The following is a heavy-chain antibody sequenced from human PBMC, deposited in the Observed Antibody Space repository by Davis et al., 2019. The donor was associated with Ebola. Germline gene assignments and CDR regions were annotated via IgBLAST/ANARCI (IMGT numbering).Heavy chain of an antibody. D-gene: IGHD6-13*01. CDR1: GFTFSSYG. J-gene: IGHJ6*03. CDR2: ISYDGSNK. CDR3: AKDEALSSSWYHYYYYYYMDV. Sequence: PGGSLRLSCAASGFTFSSYGMHWVRQAPGKGLEWVAVISYDGSNKYYADSVKGRFTISRDNSKNTLYLQMNSLRAEDTAVYYCAKDEALSSSWYHYYYYYYMDVWGKGTTVTVTS. V-gene: IGHV3-30*18.